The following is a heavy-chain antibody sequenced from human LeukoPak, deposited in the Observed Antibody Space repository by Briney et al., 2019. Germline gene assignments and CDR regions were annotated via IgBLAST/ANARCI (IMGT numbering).Heavy chain of an antibody. CDR2: IKSKTDGGTT. CDR1: GFTFSNAW. CDR3: TTDPQYCSGGSCYPGSVRSHYYGMDV. J-gene: IGHJ6*04. V-gene: IGHV3-15*01. D-gene: IGHD2-15*01. Sequence: GGSLRFSCAASGFTFSNAWMSCVRQAPGKGLEWVGGIKSKTDGGTTDYAAPVKGRFTISRDDSKNTLYLQMNSLKTEDTAVYYCTTDPQYCSGGSCYPGSVRSHYYGMDVWGKGTTVTVSS.